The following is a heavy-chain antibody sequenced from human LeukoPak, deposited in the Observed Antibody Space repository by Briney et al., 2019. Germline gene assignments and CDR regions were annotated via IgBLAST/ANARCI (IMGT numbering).Heavy chain of an antibody. J-gene: IGHJ4*02. CDR3: ARGIMTTVPTFDY. Sequence: PSETLSLTCTVPGGSINGYYWSWIRQPPGKGLEWIGYVYYSASTNYSPSLKSRVTISVDTSKKQFSLRLSSVTAAETAVYYCARGIMTTVPTFDYGGQGTLVTVSS. V-gene: IGHV4-59*01. D-gene: IGHD4-17*01. CDR2: VYYSAST. CDR1: GGSINGYY.